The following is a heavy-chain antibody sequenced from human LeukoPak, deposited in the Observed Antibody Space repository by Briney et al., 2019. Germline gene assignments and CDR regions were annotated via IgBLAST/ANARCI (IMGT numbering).Heavy chain of an antibody. CDR2: IIPILGIA. Sequence: ASVKVSCKASGGTFSSYAISWVRQAPGQGLEWMGRIIPILGIANYAQKFQGRVTITADKSTSTAYMEPSSLRSEDTAVYYCARVGLLAARGAVDYWGQGTLVTVSS. J-gene: IGHJ4*02. D-gene: IGHD6-6*01. V-gene: IGHV1-69*04. CDR1: GGTFSSYA. CDR3: ARVGLLAARGAVDY.